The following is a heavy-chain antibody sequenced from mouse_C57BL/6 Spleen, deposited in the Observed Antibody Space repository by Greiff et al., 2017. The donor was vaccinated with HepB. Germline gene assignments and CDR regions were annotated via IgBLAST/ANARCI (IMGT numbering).Heavy chain of an antibody. V-gene: IGHV1-4*01. CDR1: GYTFTSYT. CDR3: ARFDYDGLFAY. CDR2: INPSSGYT. J-gene: IGHJ3*01. D-gene: IGHD2-4*01. Sequence: VHLVESGAELARPGASVKMSCKASGYTFTSYTMHWVKQRPGQGLEWIGYINPSSGYTKYNQKFKDKATLTADKSSSTAYMQLSSLTSEDSAVYYCARFDYDGLFAYWGQGTLVTVSA.